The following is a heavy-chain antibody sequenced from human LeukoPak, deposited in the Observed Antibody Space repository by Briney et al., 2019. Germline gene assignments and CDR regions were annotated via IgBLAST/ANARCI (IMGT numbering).Heavy chain of an antibody. J-gene: IGHJ4*02. D-gene: IGHD3-22*01. CDR1: GFMFDDYA. V-gene: IGHV3-9*01. CDR2: ISWNSGSI. Sequence: GRSLRLSCAASGFMFDDYAMHWVRQAPGKGLEWVSGISWNSGSIGYADSVKGRFTISRDNAKNSLYFQMNSLRAEDTALYYCAKDNLGDFYDSSGYPDYWGQGILVTVSS. CDR3: AKDNLGDFYDSSGYPDY.